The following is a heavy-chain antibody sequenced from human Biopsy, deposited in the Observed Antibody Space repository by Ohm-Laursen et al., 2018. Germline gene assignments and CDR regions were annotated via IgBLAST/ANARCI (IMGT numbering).Heavy chain of an antibody. J-gene: IGHJ1*01. D-gene: IGHD3-9*01. CDR3: ATKLTGYFHH. V-gene: IGHV1-69*06. CDR2: NIPILGTG. Sequence: SVKVSCKAPEGTFSNYGVNWVRQAPGQGLEWLGGNIPILGTGNYAQKFQDRVTVAADTSASTATMELRSLRSDDTAVYYCATKLTGYFHHWGQGTLVIVSS. CDR1: EGTFSNYG.